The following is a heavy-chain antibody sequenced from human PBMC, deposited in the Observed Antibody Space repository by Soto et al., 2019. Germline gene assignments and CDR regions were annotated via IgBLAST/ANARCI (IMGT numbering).Heavy chain of an antibody. J-gene: IGHJ6*02. CDR3: ARGYSYPAFYVMDV. CDR1: GYTFTGYA. V-gene: IGHV1-3*01. D-gene: IGHD3-22*01. Sequence: QVQLVQSGAEVKKPGSSVQVSCKTSGYTFTGYAIHWVRQAPGQRLEWMGWINSGKGNTKYSQHFQGRVTITRDTSANTVYMDLTSLRSEDTAVYYCARGYSYPAFYVMDVWGQGTTVTVSS. CDR2: INSGKGNT.